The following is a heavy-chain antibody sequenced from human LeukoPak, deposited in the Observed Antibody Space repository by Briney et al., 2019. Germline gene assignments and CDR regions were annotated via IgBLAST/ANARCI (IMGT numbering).Heavy chain of an antibody. Sequence: ASVKVSCKSSGYTFTVYYMHWVRQAPGQGLEWMGRINPNSGDTKYAQNFQGRVTMTRDTSIETAYMDLSSLRSDDTAVYYCARVGFERPRSSITVVRGVIRPNAFDLWGQGTMVTVSS. CDR2: INPNSGDT. D-gene: IGHD3-10*01. V-gene: IGHV1-2*02. CDR1: GYTFTVYY. CDR3: ARVGFERPRSSITVVRGVIRPNAFDL. J-gene: IGHJ3*01.